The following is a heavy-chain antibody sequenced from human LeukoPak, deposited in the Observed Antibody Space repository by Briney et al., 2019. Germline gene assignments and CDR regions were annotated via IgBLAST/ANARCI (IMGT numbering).Heavy chain of an antibody. CDR2: IYTSGST. D-gene: IGHD6-13*01. J-gene: IGHJ6*03. V-gene: IGHV4-4*07. Sequence: PSETLSLTCTVSGGSISSYYWSWIRQPAGKGLEWIGRIYTSGSTNYNPSLKSRVTMSVDTSENQFSLKLSSVTAADTAVYYCARVRSSSWYAGSYYYYYMDVWGKGTTVTISS. CDR3: ARVRSSSWYAGSYYYYYMDV. CDR1: GGSISSYY.